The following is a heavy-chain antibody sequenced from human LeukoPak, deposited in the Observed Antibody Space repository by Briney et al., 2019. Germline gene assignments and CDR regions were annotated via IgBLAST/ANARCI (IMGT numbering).Heavy chain of an antibody. CDR2: IYSGGST. V-gene: IGHV3-53*01. CDR3: ARVSYGSGSYLDY. J-gene: IGHJ4*02. Sequence: GGSLRLSCAASGFTVSSNYMSWVRQAPGKGLEWVSVIYSGGSTYYADSVKGRFTISRDNSKNTLYLQMNSLRAEDTAAYYCARVSYGSGSYLDYWGQGTLVTVSS. D-gene: IGHD3-10*01. CDR1: GFTVSSNY.